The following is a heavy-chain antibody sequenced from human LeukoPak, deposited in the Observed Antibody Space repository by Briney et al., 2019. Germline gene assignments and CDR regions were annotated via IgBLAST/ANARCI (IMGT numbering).Heavy chain of an antibody. D-gene: IGHD2-21*02. CDR3: ARDYSHAYCGGDCYSRLFDY. V-gene: IGHV1-18*01. J-gene: IGHJ4*02. Sequence: ASVKVSCKASGYSFLSYGITWVRQAPGQGLEWMGWISAYNGNTNYAQKLQGRVTMTTDTSTSTAYMELRSLRSDDTAVYYCARDYSHAYCGGDCYSRLFDYWGQGTLVTVSS. CDR2: ISAYNGNT. CDR1: GYSFLSYG.